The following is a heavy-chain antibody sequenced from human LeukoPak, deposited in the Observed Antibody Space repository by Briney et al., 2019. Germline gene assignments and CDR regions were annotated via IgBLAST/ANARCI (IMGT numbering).Heavy chain of an antibody. CDR3: ARDGENAFDI. V-gene: IGHV4-59*12. CDR1: GGSISSYY. CDR2: IYYSGTI. D-gene: IGHD3-3*01. Sequence: SETLSLTCTVSGGSISSYYWSWIRQPPGKGLEWIGYIYYSGTINYNPSLKSRVTISVDTSKNQFSLKLSSVTAADTAVYYCARDGENAFDIWGQGTMVTVSS. J-gene: IGHJ3*02.